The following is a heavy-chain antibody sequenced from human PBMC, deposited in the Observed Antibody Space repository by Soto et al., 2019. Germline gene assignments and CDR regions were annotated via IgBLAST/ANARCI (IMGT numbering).Heavy chain of an antibody. V-gene: IGHV2-5*02. Sequence: QITLKESGPTLVKPTQTLTLTCTFSGFSLSTSGVGVGWIRQPPGKALEWLALIYWDGDKRYSPSLESRLIITKDTSKNPVVLNMISMNPADPATYYCVPRELEYDSSSPFDYWGQGTLVTVSS. CDR1: GFSLSTSGVG. J-gene: IGHJ4*02. CDR2: IYWDGDK. D-gene: IGHD6-6*01. CDR3: VPRELEYDSSSPFDY.